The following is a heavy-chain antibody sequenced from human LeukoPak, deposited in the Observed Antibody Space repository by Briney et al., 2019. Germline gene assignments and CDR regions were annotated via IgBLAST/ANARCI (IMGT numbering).Heavy chain of an antibody. Sequence: ASVKVSCKASGYTFTGYYMHWVRQAPGQGLEWMGWINPNSGGTNYAQKFQGRVTMTRDTSISTTYMELSRLRSDDTAVYYCARDYYWDSRSPDYWGQGTLVTVSS. V-gene: IGHV1-2*02. D-gene: IGHD3-10*01. J-gene: IGHJ4*02. CDR3: ARDYYWDSRSPDY. CDR1: GYTFTGYY. CDR2: INPNSGGT.